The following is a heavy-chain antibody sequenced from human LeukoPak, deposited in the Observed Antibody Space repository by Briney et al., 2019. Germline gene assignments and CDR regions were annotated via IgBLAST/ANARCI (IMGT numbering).Heavy chain of an antibody. CDR3: ARGGGGFYGDHFDY. CDR2: IYYSGST. D-gene: IGHD4-17*01. J-gene: IGHJ4*02. V-gene: IGHV4-59*01. CDR1: GGSISSYY. Sequence: SETLSLTCTVSGGSISSYYWSWIRQPPGKGLEWIGYIYYSGSTNYNPSLKSRVTIPVDTSKNQFSLKLSSVTAADTAVYYCARGGGGFYGDHFDYWGQGTLVTVSS.